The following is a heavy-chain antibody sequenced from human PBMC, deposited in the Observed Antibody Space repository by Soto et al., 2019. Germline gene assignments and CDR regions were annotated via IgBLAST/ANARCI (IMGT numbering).Heavy chain of an antibody. CDR3: VRELGYDSHDYYYAY. J-gene: IGHJ4*02. V-gene: IGHV1-69*01. D-gene: IGHD3-22*01. CDR2: IIPIFGTA. Sequence: QVQLVQSGAEVRKPGSSVNLTCKASGGTFSRHGISWVRQAPAPGIELMGVIIPIFGTANHAQKLQGRVTNIADEYTSTVDMEVSSLRSEDTAMYYCVRELGYDSHDYYYAYLGQGTLGIVS. CDR1: GGTFSRHG.